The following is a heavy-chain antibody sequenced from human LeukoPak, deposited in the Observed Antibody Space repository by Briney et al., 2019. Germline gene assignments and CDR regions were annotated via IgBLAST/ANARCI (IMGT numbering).Heavy chain of an antibody. CDR1: GYTFTSYA. V-gene: IGHV1-3*01. J-gene: IGHJ6*02. CDR2: INAGNGNT. D-gene: IGHD3-16*01. Sequence: GASVRVSCRASGYTFTSYAMHWGRQAPGQRLEWMGWINAGNGNTKYSQKFQGRVTITRDTSASTAYMELSSLRSEDTAVYYCARVGGGLYYYYGMDVWGQGTTVTVSS. CDR3: ARVGGGLYYYYGMDV.